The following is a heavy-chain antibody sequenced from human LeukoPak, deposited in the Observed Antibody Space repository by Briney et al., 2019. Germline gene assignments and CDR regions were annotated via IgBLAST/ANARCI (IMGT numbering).Heavy chain of an antibody. D-gene: IGHD6-19*01. CDR1: GGSFNSDDYY. CDR3: ARMAVDNWFDP. J-gene: IGHJ5*02. Sequence: SETLSLTCGVSGGSFNSDDYYWNWIRQPPGRGLEWIGYIYYGGSTNYNPSLRSRVTISVDTSKNQFSLKLSSVTAADTAVYYCARMAVDNWFDPWGQGTLVTVSS. CDR2: IYYGGST. V-gene: IGHV4-61*08.